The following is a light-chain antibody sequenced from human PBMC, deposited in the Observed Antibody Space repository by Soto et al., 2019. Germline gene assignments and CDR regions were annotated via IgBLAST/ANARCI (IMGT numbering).Light chain of an antibody. CDR1: SSDVGGYNY. CDR3: CSYTTSNTRQIV. Sequence: QSALTQPASVSGSPGQSITISCTGTSSDVGGYNYVFWYQQHPGKAPKCMIYDVINRPSGVSNRFSGSKSGNTASLTISGLQAEDEADYYCCSYTTSNTRQIVFGTGTKLTVL. V-gene: IGLV2-14*01. CDR2: DVI. J-gene: IGLJ1*01.